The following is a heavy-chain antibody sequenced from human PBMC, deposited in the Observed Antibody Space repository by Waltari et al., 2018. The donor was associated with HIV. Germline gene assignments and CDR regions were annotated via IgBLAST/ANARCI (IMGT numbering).Heavy chain of an antibody. CDR2: IKSKTDGGAS. Sequence: EVQLVESGGGLVKPGGSLRLSCAASGFSFSNAWMSWVRQAPGKGLEWVGRIKSKTDGGASDYAAPVKGRFTISRDDSNNTLYLQMNSLKTEDTAVYYCTTDRRWPTVDPQFDNWGLGTLVTVSS. D-gene: IGHD4-17*01. J-gene: IGHJ4*02. V-gene: IGHV3-15*01. CDR3: TTDRRWPTVDPQFDN. CDR1: GFSFSNAW.